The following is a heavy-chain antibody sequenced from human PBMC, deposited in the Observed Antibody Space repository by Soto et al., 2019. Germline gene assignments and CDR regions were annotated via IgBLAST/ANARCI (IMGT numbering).Heavy chain of an antibody. CDR1: GYSLTSGTYY. CDR3: ARGVLY. Sequence: SETLSLTCTVSGYSLTSGTYYWSWIRQHPGKGLEWIGYISYSGATYYNPSLKSRVTISADTSKNQFSLSLSSVTAADTAVYYCARGVLYWGQGTLVTVSS. V-gene: IGHV4-31*03. J-gene: IGHJ4*02. CDR2: ISYSGAT.